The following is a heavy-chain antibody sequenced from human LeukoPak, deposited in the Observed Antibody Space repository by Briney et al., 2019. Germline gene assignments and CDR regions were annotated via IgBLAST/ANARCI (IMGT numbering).Heavy chain of an antibody. CDR2: TSSSDAGT. CDR1: GFPLSSYA. D-gene: IGHD3-9*01. CDR3: AKNVREADWYYYYMDV. Sequence: PGGSLRLSCAASGFPLSSYAMSWVRQAPGKGLEWVSATSSSDAGTYYADSVRGRFAISRDNSKNTLYLQMNSLRAEDTAVYYCAKNVREADWYYYYMDVWGKGTTVTVSS. J-gene: IGHJ6*03. V-gene: IGHV3-23*01.